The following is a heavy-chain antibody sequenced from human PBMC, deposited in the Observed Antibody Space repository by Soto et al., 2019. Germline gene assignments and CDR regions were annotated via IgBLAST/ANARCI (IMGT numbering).Heavy chain of an antibody. J-gene: IGHJ4*02. V-gene: IGHV3-30*03. CDR3: AIDDAFAGAGTAIDY. Sequence: GGSLRLSCAASGFTFSSYGMHWVRQAPGKGLEWVAVISYDGSNKYYADSVKGRFTISRDNSKNTLYLQMNSLRAEDTAVYYCAIDDAFAGAGTAIDYWGQGTLVTVSS. CDR1: GFTFSSYG. CDR2: ISYDGSNK. D-gene: IGHD6-19*01.